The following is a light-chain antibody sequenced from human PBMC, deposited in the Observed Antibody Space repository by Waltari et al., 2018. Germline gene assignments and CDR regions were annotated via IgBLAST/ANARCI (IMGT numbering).Light chain of an antibody. CDR3: AAWDDSLNGPNWV. CDR2: SNN. J-gene: IGLJ3*02. CDR1: SSNIGSNP. Sequence: QSVLTQPPSASGTPGQRVTISCSGRSSNIGSNPVNWYQQLPGTAPKLLTYSNNQRPSGVPDRFSGSKSGTSASLAISGLQSEDEADYYCAAWDDSLNGPNWVFGGGTKLTVL. V-gene: IGLV1-44*01.